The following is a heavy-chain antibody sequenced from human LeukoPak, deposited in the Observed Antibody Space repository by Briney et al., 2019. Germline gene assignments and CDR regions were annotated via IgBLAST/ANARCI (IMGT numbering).Heavy chain of an antibody. Sequence: PSQTLSLTCTVSGGSISSGGYYWSWIRQPPGKGLEWIGYIYHSGSTYYNPSLKSRVTISVDTSKNQFSLKLSSVTAADTAVYYCARGPPITIFGVAPPLYFDYWGQGTLVTVSS. CDR3: ARGPPITIFGVAPPLYFDY. J-gene: IGHJ4*02. CDR2: IYHSGST. CDR1: GGSISSGGYY. V-gene: IGHV4-30-2*01. D-gene: IGHD3-3*01.